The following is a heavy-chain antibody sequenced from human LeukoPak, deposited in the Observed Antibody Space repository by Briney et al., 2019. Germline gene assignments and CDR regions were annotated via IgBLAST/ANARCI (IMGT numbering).Heavy chain of an antibody. D-gene: IGHD3-22*01. Sequence: SETLSLTCTVSGYSISSGYYWGWIRQPPGKGLEWIGSIYHSGSTYYNPSLKSRVTISVDTSKNQFSLKLSSVTAADTAVYYCARAGSYDSSGPTTFDSSGQGTLLTVSS. CDR1: GYSISSGYY. CDR2: IYHSGST. CDR3: ARAGSYDSSGPTTFDS. V-gene: IGHV4-38-2*02. J-gene: IGHJ4*02.